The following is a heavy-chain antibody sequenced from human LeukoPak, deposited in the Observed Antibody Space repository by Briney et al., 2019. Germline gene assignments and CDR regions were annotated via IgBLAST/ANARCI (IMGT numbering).Heavy chain of an antibody. V-gene: IGHV3-23*01. CDR1: GFTFSSYW. J-gene: IGHJ4*02. Sequence: GGSLRLSCAASGFTFSSYWMSWVRQAPGKGLEWVSAISGSGGSTYYADSVKGRFTISRDNSKNTLYLQMNSLRAEDTAVYYCARSYDSSGYWDGGFDYWGQGTLVTVSS. D-gene: IGHD3-22*01. CDR3: ARSYDSSGYWDGGFDY. CDR2: ISGSGGST.